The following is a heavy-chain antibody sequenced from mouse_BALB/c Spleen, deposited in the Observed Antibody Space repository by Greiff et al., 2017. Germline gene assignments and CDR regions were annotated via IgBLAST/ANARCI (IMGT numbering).Heavy chain of an antibody. J-gene: IGHJ4*01. CDR3: ARVNWGYAMDY. Sequence: EVKLMESGGGLVKPGGSLKLSCAASGFTFSDYYMYWVRQTPEKRLEWVATISDGGSYTYYPDSVKGRFTISRDNAKNNLYLQMSSLKSEDTAMYYCARVNWGYAMDYWGQGTSVTVSS. V-gene: IGHV5-4*02. CDR2: ISDGGSYT. D-gene: IGHD4-1*01. CDR1: GFTFSDYY.